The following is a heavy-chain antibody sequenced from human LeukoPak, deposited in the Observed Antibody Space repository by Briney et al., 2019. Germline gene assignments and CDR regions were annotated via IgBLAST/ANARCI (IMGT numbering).Heavy chain of an antibody. V-gene: IGHV1-69*05. CDR1: GGTFNSHV. J-gene: IGHJ5*02. Sequence: GASVKVSCKASGGTFNSHVISWVRQAPGQGLEWMGGIIPVFGTANYAQKFQGRVTNTTDESTTTAYMEMSSLRSEDTAVYYCARGYYYGSESYWHTKWFDPWGQGTLVTVSS. CDR3: ARGYYYGSESYWHTKWFDP. D-gene: IGHD3-10*01. CDR2: IIPVFGTA.